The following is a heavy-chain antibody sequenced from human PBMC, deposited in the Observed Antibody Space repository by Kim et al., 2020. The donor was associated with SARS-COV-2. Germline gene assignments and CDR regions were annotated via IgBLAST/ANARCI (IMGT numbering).Heavy chain of an antibody. Sequence: GGSLRLSCAASGFTFSSYGMHWVRQAPGKGLEWVAVISYDGSNKYYADSVKGRFTISRDNSKNTLYLQMNSLRAEDTAVYYCAKDLRFLEWESVGAFDIWGQGTMVTVSS. CDR3: AKDLRFLEWESVGAFDI. D-gene: IGHD3-3*01. V-gene: IGHV3-30*18. J-gene: IGHJ3*02. CDR1: GFTFSSYG. CDR2: ISYDGSNK.